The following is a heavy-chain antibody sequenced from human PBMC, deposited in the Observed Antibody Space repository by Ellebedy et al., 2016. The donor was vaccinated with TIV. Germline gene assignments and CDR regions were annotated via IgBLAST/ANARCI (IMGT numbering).Heavy chain of an antibody. Sequence: GESLKISXAGSGFMFRSYWMSWIRQAPGKGLEWVGHINQDGSETSYVDSVKGRFTISRDNAKNSVFLRMNSLRAEDTAVYYCAKDQTLRFFDWSPGGAFDYWGQGILVTVSS. V-gene: IGHV3-7*01. CDR3: AKDQTLRFFDWSPGGAFDY. CDR2: INQDGSET. J-gene: IGHJ4*02. D-gene: IGHD3-9*01. CDR1: GFMFRSYW.